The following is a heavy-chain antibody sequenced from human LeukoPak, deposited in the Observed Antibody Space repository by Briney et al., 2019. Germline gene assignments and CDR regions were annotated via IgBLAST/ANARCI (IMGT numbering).Heavy chain of an antibody. D-gene: IGHD3-22*01. CDR3: APRSHYYDSSGYYYAFDY. CDR1: GYTLTELS. J-gene: IGHJ4*02. V-gene: IGHV1-24*01. Sequence: ASVKVSCKVSGYTLTELSMHWVRQAPGKGLEWMGGFDPKDGETIYAQKFQGRVTVTEDTSTDTAYMELSSLRSEDTAVYYCAPRSHYYDSSGYYYAFDYWGQGTLVTVSS. CDR2: FDPKDGET.